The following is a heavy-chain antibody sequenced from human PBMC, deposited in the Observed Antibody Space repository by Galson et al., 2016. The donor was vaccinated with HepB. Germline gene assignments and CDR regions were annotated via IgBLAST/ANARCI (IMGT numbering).Heavy chain of an antibody. CDR2: ISGDGAP. CDR1: GFTFSTYA. D-gene: IGHD2-2*01. Sequence: SLRLSCAGSGFTFSTYAMNWVRQAPGKGLEWVSSISGDGAPYYVDSMKGRFTISRDNSKDTLYLQMISLRAEDTAVYYCARDRGFYSSTWDWGQGTLVTVSS. V-gene: IGHV3-23*01. CDR3: ARDRGFYSSTWD. J-gene: IGHJ4*02.